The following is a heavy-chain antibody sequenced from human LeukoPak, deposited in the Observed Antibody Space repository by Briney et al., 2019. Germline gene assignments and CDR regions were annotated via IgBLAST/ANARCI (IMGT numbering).Heavy chain of an antibody. V-gene: IGHV3-66*01. CDR2: IYSGGST. CDR1: GFTVSSNY. Sequence: GGSLRLSCAASGFTVSSNYMSWVRQAPGKGLEWVSVIYSGGSTYYADSVKGRFTISRDNSKNTLYLQMNSLRAEDTAVYYCARDLVSRHAFDIWGQGTMVTVSS. CDR3: ARDLVSRHAFDI. J-gene: IGHJ3*02. D-gene: IGHD2-8*02.